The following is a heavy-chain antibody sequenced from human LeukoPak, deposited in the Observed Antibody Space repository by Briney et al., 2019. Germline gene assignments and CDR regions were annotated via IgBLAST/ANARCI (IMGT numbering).Heavy chain of an antibody. CDR1: GGSFSGYY. V-gene: IGHV4-34*01. D-gene: IGHD5-24*01. J-gene: IGHJ4*02. Sequence: SETLSLTCAVYGGSFSGYYWSWIRQPPGKGLEWIGEINHSGSTNYNPSLKSRVTISVDTSKNQFSLKLSSVTAADTAVYYCARRRRWLSQNYDYWGQGTLVTVSS. CDR3: ARRRRWLSQNYDY. CDR2: INHSGST.